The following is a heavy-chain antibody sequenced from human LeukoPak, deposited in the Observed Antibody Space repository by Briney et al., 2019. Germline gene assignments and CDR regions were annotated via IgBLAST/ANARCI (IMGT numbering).Heavy chain of an antibody. CDR1: GFTFDDYA. J-gene: IGHJ3*02. D-gene: IGHD2-15*01. V-gene: IGHV3-43D*03. CDR2: ISWDGGST. CDR3: AKEFCSGGSCYSGAFDI. Sequence: GGSLRLSCAASGFTFDDYAMHWVRQAPGKGLEWVSLISWDGGSTYYADSVEGRFTISRDNSKNSLYLQMNSLRAEDTALYYCAKEFCSGGSCYSGAFDIWGQGTMVTVSS.